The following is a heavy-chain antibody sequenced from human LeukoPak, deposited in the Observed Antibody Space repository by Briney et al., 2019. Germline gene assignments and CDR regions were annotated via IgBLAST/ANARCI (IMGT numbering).Heavy chain of an antibody. J-gene: IGHJ4*02. D-gene: IGHD3-22*01. V-gene: IGHV3-11*06. Sequence: PGGSLRLSCAASGFSFSNFYMSWIRQAPGKGLEWVSYISSSSTYTNSADSVRGRFTISRDNVKNSRYLQMNSLRVEDTAVYYCARESDSSGYYDYWGQGTLVTVSS. CDR2: ISSSSTYT. CDR1: GFSFSNFY. CDR3: ARESDSSGYYDY.